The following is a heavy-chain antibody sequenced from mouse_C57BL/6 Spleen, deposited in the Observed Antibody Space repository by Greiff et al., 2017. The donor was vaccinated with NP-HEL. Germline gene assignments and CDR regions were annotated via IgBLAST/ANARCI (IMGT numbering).Heavy chain of an antibody. Sequence: QVQLQQPGAELVRPGSSVKLSCKASGYTFTSYWMDWVKQRPGQGLEWIGNIYPSDSETHYNQKFKDKATLTVDKSSSTAYMQLSSLTSEDSAVYYCAREDLSFDYWGQGTTLTVSS. J-gene: IGHJ2*01. CDR1: GYTFTSYW. CDR2: IYPSDSET. V-gene: IGHV1-61*01. CDR3: AREDLSFDY.